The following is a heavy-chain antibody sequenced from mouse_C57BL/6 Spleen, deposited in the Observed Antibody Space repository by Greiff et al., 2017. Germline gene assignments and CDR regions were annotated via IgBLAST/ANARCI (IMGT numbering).Heavy chain of an antibody. CDR3: ARQDTTVVGAMDY. CDR2: ISNGGGST. V-gene: IGHV5-12*01. D-gene: IGHD1-1*01. J-gene: IGHJ4*01. CDR1: GFTFSDYY. Sequence: EVKLVESGGGLVQPGGSLKLSCAASGFTFSDYYMYWVRQTPEKRLEWVAYISNGGGSTYYPDTVKGRFTISRDNAKNTLYLQMSRLKSEDTAMYYCARQDTTVVGAMDYWGQVTSVTVSS.